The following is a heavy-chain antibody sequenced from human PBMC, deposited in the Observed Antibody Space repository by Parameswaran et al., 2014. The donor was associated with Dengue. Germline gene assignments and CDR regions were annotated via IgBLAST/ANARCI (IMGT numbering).Heavy chain of an antibody. D-gene: IGHD5-12*01. CDR1: SNA. CDR2: MSGSGGST. Sequence: SNARGCARCPGKGLEWVSSMSGSGGSTYYADSVKGRFTISRDNSKNTVYLQMNSLRAEDTAVYYCAKDTDIVATGGIFDYWGQGTLVTVSS. J-gene: IGHJ4*02. V-gene: IGHV3-23*01. CDR3: AKDTDIVATGGIFDY.